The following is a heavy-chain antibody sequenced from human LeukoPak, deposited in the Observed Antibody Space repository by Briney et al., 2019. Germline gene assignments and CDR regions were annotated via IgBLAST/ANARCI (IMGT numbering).Heavy chain of an antibody. CDR1: GFTFSSYS. J-gene: IGHJ6*02. Sequence: NPGGSLRLSCVASGFTFSSYSMNWVRQAPGKGLEWVSSISTSSTYIYYADSVKGRFTISRDNAKNSPYLQMNSLRAEDTAVYYCASYYDFWSAYTTWYYYGTDVRGQGTTVTVSS. D-gene: IGHD3-3*01. CDR2: ISTSSTYI. V-gene: IGHV3-21*01. CDR3: ASYYDFWSAYTTWYYYGTDV.